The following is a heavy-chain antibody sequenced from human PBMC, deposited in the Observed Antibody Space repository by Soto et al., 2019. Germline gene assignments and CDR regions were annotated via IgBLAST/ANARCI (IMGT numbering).Heavy chain of an antibody. CDR2: ISGYNGKT. CDR1: GYTFTSNG. Sequence: QVQLVQSGGEVRKPGASVTVSCKASGYTFTSNGISWVRQAPGQGLEWMGWISGYNGKTNYAQKVQDRVTMTTDKYTSTVYLELRSLRFDDTAVYYCAREGDVPYYYYVMDVWGQGTTVTVSS. J-gene: IGHJ6*02. D-gene: IGHD2-21*02. V-gene: IGHV1-18*01. CDR3: AREGDVPYYYYVMDV.